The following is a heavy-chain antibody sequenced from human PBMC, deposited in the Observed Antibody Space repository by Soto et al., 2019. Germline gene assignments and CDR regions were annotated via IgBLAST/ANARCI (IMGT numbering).Heavy chain of an antibody. CDR3: ARDPEERHYDFWSGYFGRGYSYGSGGMDV. CDR2: INAGNGNT. J-gene: IGHJ6*02. Sequence: ASVKVSCKASGYTFTSYAMHWVRQAPGQRLEWMGWINAGNGNTKYSQKFQGRVTITRDTSASTAYMELSSLRSEDTAVYYCARDPEERHYDFWSGYFGRGYSYGSGGMDVWGQGTTVTVSS. CDR1: GYTFTSYA. D-gene: IGHD3-3*01. V-gene: IGHV1-3*01.